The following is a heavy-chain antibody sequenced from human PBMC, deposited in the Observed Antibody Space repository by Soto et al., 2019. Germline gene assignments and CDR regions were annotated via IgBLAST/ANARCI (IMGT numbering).Heavy chain of an antibody. CDR3: AKDVGLGYSSIWPLRRYYYMDV. Sequence: GGSLRLSCAASGFTFSSYAMSWVRQAPGKGLEWVSAISGSGGSTYYADSVKGRFTISRDNSKNTLYLQMNSLRAEDTTVYYCAKDVGLGYSSIWPLRRYYYMDVWGTGTTVTVSS. CDR2: ISGSGGST. V-gene: IGHV3-23*01. CDR1: GFTFSSYA. J-gene: IGHJ6*03. D-gene: IGHD6-13*01.